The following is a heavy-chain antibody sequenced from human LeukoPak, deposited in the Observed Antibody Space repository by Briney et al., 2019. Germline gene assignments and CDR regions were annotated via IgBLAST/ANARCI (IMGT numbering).Heavy chain of an antibody. V-gene: IGHV1-2*02. Sequence: ASVKVSCKASGYTFTGYYMHWVRQAPGQGLEWMGWINPNSGGTNYAQKFQGRVTMTRDTSISTAYMELSRLGSDDTAVYYCARDKGLERRGTFDYWGQGTLVTVSS. CDR2: INPNSGGT. J-gene: IGHJ4*02. D-gene: IGHD1-1*01. CDR1: GYTFTGYY. CDR3: ARDKGLERRGTFDY.